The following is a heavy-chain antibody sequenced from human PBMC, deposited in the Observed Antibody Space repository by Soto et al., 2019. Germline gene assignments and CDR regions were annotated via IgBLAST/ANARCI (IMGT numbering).Heavy chain of an antibody. CDR1: GFTFDDYA. CDR3: AKDRGLVLSFYFDC. J-gene: IGHJ4*02. CDR2: ISWNGGSI. V-gene: IGHV3-9*01. Sequence: EVQLVESGGGLVQPGRSLRLSCAASGFTFDDYAMHWVRQAPGKGLEWVSGISWNGGSIGYADSVKGRFTISRDNAKNTLYLQMNRLRAEDTALYYCAKDRGLVLSFYFDCWGQGTLVTVSS. D-gene: IGHD6-19*01.